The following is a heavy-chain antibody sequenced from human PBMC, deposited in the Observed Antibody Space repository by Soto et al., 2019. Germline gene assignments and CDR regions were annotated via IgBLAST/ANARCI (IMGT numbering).Heavy chain of an antibody. CDR3: ARGHHSMDV. V-gene: IGHV3-11*06. CDR2: INPSSSYT. Sequence: GGSLRLSCAASGFTFSDHYMSWIRQAPGKGLEWISYINPSSSYTHYAASVRGRFTIYRDNAEHSLHLQMNSLRAEDTALYYCARGHHSMDVWGQGATVTVSS. CDR1: GFTFSDHY. J-gene: IGHJ6*02.